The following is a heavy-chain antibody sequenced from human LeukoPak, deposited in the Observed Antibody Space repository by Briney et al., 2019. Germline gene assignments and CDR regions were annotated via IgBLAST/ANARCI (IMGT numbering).Heavy chain of an antibody. Sequence: VASVKVSCKASRYTFTSYYMHWVRQAPGQGLEWMGIINPSGGGTSYAQKFQGRVTMTRDMSTSTVYMELSSLRSEDTAVYYCARAGSSWYWGMYWGQGTLVTVSS. CDR2: INPSGGGT. CDR3: ARAGSSWYWGMY. D-gene: IGHD6-13*01. CDR1: RYTFTSYY. V-gene: IGHV1-46*01. J-gene: IGHJ4*02.